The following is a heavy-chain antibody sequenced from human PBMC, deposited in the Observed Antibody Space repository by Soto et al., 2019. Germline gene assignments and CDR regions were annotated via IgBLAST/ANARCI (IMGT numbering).Heavy chain of an antibody. CDR3: ARDRLTSSKFYYFDY. J-gene: IGHJ4*02. D-gene: IGHD2-2*01. CDR2: ISGGGGDT. CDR1: GITFSTYG. Sequence: PGGSLSLSCAVSGITFSTYGMSWVRQAPGKGLELVSGISGGGGDTNYADSVKGRFTISRDNSKNTLYLQMSSLKAEDTALYYCARDRLTSSKFYYFDYWGQGTLVT. V-gene: IGHV3-23*01.